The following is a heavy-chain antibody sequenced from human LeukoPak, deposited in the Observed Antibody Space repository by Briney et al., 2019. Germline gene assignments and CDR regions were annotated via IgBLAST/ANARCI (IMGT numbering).Heavy chain of an antibody. D-gene: IGHD2-2*02. J-gene: IGHJ4*02. V-gene: IGHV4-34*01. CDR1: GGSFSGYY. CDR2: INHSGST. Sequence: SETLSLTCAVYGGSFSGYYWSWIRQPPGKGLEWIGEINHSGSTNYNPSLKSRVTISVDTSKNQFSLKLSSVTAADTAVYYCARDALVEGYCSSTSCYTATPLDYWGQGTLVTVSS. CDR3: ARDALVEGYCSSTSCYTATPLDY.